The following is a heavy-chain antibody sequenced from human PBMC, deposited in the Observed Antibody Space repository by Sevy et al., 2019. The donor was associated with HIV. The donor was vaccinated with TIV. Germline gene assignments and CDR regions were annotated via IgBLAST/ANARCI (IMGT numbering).Heavy chain of an antibody. D-gene: IGHD2-2*01. CDR3: ARSCTRTSPDDWFDP. CDR1: GGSISSADYY. V-gene: IGHV4-30-4*01. J-gene: IGHJ5*02. CDR2: IYYSGIT. Sequence: SETLSLTCSISGGSISSADYYWTWMRQSPGKGLEWLGYIYYSGITYYNPALKSRVIISIDKVKNQSSLKLRSVTAAATAVYYCARSCTRTSPDDWFDPWGQGTLVTVSS.